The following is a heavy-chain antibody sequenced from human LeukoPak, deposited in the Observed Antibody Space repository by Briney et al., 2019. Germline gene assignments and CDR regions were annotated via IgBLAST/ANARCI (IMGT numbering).Heavy chain of an antibody. Sequence: GGSPRLSCAASGFTFSSYAMHWVRQAPGKGLEWVAVISYDGSNKYYADSVKGRFTISRDNSKNTLYLQMNSLRAEDTAVYYCARGGYCSSTSCYFYYYYGMDVWGQGTTVTVSS. CDR3: ARGGYCSSTSCYFYYYYGMDV. D-gene: IGHD2-2*01. J-gene: IGHJ6*02. CDR1: GFTFSSYA. CDR2: ISYDGSNK. V-gene: IGHV3-30-3*01.